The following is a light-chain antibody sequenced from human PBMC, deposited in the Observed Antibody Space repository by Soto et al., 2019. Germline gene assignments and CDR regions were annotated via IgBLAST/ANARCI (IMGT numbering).Light chain of an antibody. CDR2: GAS. Sequence: IVLTQSPGPLSLSPGESANLSCRASQRVSSSYLAWYQHKPAQAPRLLIFGASIRDTGIPDRFSGSGSGTDFTLTISRREPEDFAGYYCQQYTSAPLTFGQGTKVDIK. CDR1: QRVSSSY. V-gene: IGKV3-20*01. CDR3: QQYTSAPLT. J-gene: IGKJ1*01.